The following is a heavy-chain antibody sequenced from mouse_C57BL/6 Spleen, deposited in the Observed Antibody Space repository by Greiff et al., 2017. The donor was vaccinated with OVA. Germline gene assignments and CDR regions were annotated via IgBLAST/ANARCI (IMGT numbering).Heavy chain of an antibody. V-gene: IGHV1-50*01. J-gene: IGHJ4*01. CDR2: IDPSDSYT. Sequence: QVQLQQPGAELVKPGASVKLSCKASGYTFTSYWMQWVNQRPGQGLEWIGEIDPSDSYTNYNQKFKGKATLTVDTSSSTAYMQLSSLTSEDSAVDYCARSEGMDYWGQGTSVTVSS. CDR1: GYTFTSYW. CDR3: ARSEGMDY.